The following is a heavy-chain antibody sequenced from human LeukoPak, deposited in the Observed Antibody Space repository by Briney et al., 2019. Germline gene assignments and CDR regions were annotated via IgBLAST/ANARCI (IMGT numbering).Heavy chain of an antibody. D-gene: IGHD6-6*01. CDR3: AISTYSSSPS. CDR2: INHDESKK. CDR1: GFAFSDHW. J-gene: IGHJ5*02. Sequence: GGPLRLSCAASGFAFSDHWMIWVRQAPGKGLEWVANINHDESKKYYVDSVEGRFTISRDNDKNSLYLQMNSLRAEDTAVYYCAISTYSSSPSWGQGTLVTVSS. V-gene: IGHV3-7*01.